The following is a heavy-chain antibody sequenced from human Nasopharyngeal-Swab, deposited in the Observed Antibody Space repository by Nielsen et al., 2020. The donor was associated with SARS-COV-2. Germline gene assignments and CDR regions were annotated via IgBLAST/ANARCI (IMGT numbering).Heavy chain of an antibody. CDR1: GFTFSSYG. CDR3: ARDRGFDGYYYMDV. V-gene: IGHV3-53*01. Sequence: GGSLRLSCAASGFTFSSYGMHWVRQAPGKGLEWVSLISTGGTTSYADSVKGRFTISRDISKNTLYLQMNSLRAEDTAVYYCARDRGFDGYYYMDVWGKGTTVTVSS. CDR2: ISTGGTT. D-gene: IGHD3-10*01. J-gene: IGHJ6*03.